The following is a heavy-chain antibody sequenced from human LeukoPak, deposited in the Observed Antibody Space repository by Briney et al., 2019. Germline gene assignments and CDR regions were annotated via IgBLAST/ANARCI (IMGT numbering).Heavy chain of an antibody. J-gene: IGHJ4*02. CDR1: GGPISSYY. CDR2: IYTSGST. D-gene: IGHD6-13*01. Sequence: SETLFLTCTVSGGPISSYYWSWIRQPAGKGLDLSGRIYTSGSTNYNPSLKRRVTMSVDTSKNQFSLKLSSVTAADTAVYYCASYGYSSSWYDYWGQGTLVTVSS. CDR3: ASYGYSSSWYDY. V-gene: IGHV4-4*07.